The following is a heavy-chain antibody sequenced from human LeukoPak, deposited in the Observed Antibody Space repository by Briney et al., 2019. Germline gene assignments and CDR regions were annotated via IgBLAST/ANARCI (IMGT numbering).Heavy chain of an antibody. Sequence: PGRSLRLSCAASGFTFSSYGMHWVRQAPGKGLEWVAVISYDGSNKYYADSVKGRFTISRDNSKNTLYLQMNSLRAEDTAVYYCAKDGVYGDRTQRNWFDPWGQGTLVTVSS. CDR2: ISYDGSNK. J-gene: IGHJ5*02. D-gene: IGHD4-17*01. CDR3: AKDGVYGDRTQRNWFDP. CDR1: GFTFSSYG. V-gene: IGHV3-30*12.